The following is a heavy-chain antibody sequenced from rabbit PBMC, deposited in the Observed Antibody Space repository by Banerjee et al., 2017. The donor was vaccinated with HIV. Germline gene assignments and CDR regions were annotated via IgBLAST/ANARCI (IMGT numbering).Heavy chain of an antibody. CDR3: ARWSAGYDL. CDR1: GFSFSSSYW. J-gene: IGHJ4*01. V-gene: IGHV1S45*01. D-gene: IGHD6-1*01. Sequence: QEQLEESGGDLVKPEGSLTLTCTASGFSFSSSYWICWVRQAPGKGLEWIACIYTGSSGSTDYASWVNGRFTISKTSSTTVTLRMTSLTAADTATYFCARWSAGYDLWGPGTLVTVS. CDR2: IYTGSSGST.